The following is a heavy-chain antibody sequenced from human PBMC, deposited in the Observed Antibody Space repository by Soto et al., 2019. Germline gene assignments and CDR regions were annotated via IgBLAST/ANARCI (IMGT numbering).Heavy chain of an antibody. CDR2: MNPNSGNT. J-gene: IGHJ6*03. V-gene: IGHV1-8*01. CDR3: ARKLRFLDWSQMWYMDV. D-gene: IGHD3-3*01. CDR1: GYTFTSYD. Sequence: ASVKVSCKASGYTFTSYDINWVRQATGQGLEWMGWMNPNSGNTGYAQKFQGRVTMTRNTSISTAYMELSSLRSEDTAVYYCARKLRFLDWSQMWYMDVWGKGTKVTVSS.